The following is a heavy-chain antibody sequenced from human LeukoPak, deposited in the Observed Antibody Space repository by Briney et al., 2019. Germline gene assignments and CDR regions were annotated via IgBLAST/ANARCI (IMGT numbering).Heavy chain of an antibody. D-gene: IGHD3-10*01. J-gene: IGHJ4*02. V-gene: IGHV3-23*01. CDR3: AKGYYYGSGSYSTFDY. CDR2: ISGGGGST. CDR1: GFTFSSHA. Sequence: PGGSLRLSCAASGFTFSSHALSWLRQAPGKGLEWVSTISGGGGSTYYADSVKGRFTISRDNSKNTLYVQMSSLRADDTAVYYCAKGYYYGSGSYSTFDYWGQGTLVTVSS.